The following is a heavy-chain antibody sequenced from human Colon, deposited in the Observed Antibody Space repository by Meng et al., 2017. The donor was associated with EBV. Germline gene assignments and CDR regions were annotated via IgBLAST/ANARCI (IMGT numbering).Heavy chain of an antibody. CDR1: GASISSNNW. CDR2: IYHGGNT. CDR3: ARGNAYNAPSFDY. Sequence: QVAGQESGPGLVGPSGTLSLTCAVSGASISSNNWWSWVRQPPGKGLEWIGEIYHGGNTNYNPSLKSRVTISVDRSNDQFSLSLSSVTAADTAVYYCARGNAYNAPSFDYWGQGTLVTVSS. D-gene: IGHD5-24*01. J-gene: IGHJ4*02. V-gene: IGHV4-4*02.